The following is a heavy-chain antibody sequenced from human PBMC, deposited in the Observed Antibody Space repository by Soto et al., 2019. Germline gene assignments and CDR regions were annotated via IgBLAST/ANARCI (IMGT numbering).Heavy chain of an antibody. Sequence: SLRLSCAASGFTFSSYSMNWVRQAPGKGLEWVSYISSSSSTIYYADSVKGRFTISRDNAKNSLYLQMNSLRAEDTAVYYCAREFSDYVWGSYRFNWFDPWGQGTLVTVSS. CDR2: ISSSSSTI. CDR1: GFTFSSYS. J-gene: IGHJ5*02. CDR3: AREFSDYVWGSYRFNWFDP. V-gene: IGHV3-48*01. D-gene: IGHD3-16*02.